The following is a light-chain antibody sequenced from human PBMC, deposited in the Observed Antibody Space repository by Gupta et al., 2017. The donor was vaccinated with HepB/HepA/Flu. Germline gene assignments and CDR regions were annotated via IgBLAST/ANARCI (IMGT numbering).Light chain of an antibody. J-gene: IGLJ1*01. CDR3: QVWDTTSDHYV. CDR2: DDT. CDR1: NIGSEV. V-gene: IGLV3-21*03. Sequence: SYVLTQPPSVSVAPGKTATITCGGNNIGSEVVHWYQQRPGQAPVLVVYDDTDRPSGISERFSGSNSGNTATLTISRVEAGDEADYYCQVWDTTSDHYVSGTGTQVTVL.